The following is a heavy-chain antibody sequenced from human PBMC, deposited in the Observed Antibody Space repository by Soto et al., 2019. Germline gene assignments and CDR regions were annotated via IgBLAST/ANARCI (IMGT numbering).Heavy chain of an antibody. D-gene: IGHD4-17*01. CDR3: ARSARHYGDYGGNGMDV. V-gene: IGHV1-69*12. J-gene: IGHJ6*02. CDR2: IIPIFGTA. CDR1: GGTFSSYA. Sequence: QGQLVQSGAEVKKPGSSVKVSCKASGGTFSSYAISWVRQAPGQGLEWMGGIIPIFGTANYAQKFQGRVTITADESTSTAYMELSSLRSEDTAVYYCARSARHYGDYGGNGMDVWDQGTTVTVSS.